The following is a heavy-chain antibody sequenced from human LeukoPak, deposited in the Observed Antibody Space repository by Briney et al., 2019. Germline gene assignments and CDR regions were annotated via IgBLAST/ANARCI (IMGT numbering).Heavy chain of an antibody. CDR2: IYNSGST. CDR3: ARRDSSGSFDY. V-gene: IGHV4-59*08. D-gene: IGHD3-22*01. J-gene: IGHJ4*02. Sequence: SETLSLTCTVSDGSIRSHYWSWIRQPPGKGLERIGYIYNSGSTNYNPSLKSRVTISVDTSKNQFSLKLSSVTAADTAVYYCARRDSSGSFDYWGQGTLVTVSS. CDR1: DGSIRSHY.